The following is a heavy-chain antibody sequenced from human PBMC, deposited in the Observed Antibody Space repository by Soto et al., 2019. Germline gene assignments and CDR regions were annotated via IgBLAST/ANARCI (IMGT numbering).Heavy chain of an antibody. CDR2: FDPEDGET. CDR3: ARGGYFDSSNYLAY. CDR1: GYTLTELS. V-gene: IGHV1-24*01. Sequence: ASVKVSCKVSGYTLTELSMRWVRQAPGKGLEWMGGFDPEDGETIYAQKFQGRVTMTEDTSTDTAYMELSSLRSEDTAVYYCARGGYFDSSNYLAYWGLGTLVTVSS. J-gene: IGHJ4*02. D-gene: IGHD3-22*01.